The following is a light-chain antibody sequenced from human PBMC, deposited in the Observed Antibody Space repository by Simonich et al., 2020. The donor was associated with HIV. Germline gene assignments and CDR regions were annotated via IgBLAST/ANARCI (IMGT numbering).Light chain of an antibody. CDR2: EVS. Sequence: IVMTQTPLSLSITPGEQASICCRSSERLLHSDGYTYLYWFLQKARPVYTFLIYEVSDRFSGVPDRFSGSGSGTDFTLKISRVEAEDVGVYYCMQSLQLPFTFGPGTKVDIK. CDR1: ERLLHSDGYTY. V-gene: IGKV2D-26*01. CDR3: MQSLQLPFT. J-gene: IGKJ3*01.